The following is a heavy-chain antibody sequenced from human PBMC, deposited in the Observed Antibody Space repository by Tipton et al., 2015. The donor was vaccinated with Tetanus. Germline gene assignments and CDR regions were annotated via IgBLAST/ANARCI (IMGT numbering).Heavy chain of an antibody. CDR1: GDSISRSGYF. Sequence: TLSLTCTVSGDSISRSGYFWGWIRQTPGQGLEWIGTIDNGGGTYYNPSLKSRLTISADTSKTQFSLTLTSVTAADTAIYYCVRDFGDVRTDYWGQGTLVTVSS. CDR3: VRDFGDVRTDY. V-gene: IGHV4-39*01. D-gene: IGHD4-17*01. J-gene: IGHJ4*02. CDR2: IDNGGGT.